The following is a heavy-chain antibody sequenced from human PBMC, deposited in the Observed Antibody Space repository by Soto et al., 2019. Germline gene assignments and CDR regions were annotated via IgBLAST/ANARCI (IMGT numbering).Heavy chain of an antibody. CDR1: GFSLTTGGVG. Sequence: SGPTLVNPTQTLTLTCTFSGFSLTTGGVGVGWIRQPPGRSLEWLAVIYWNDDRRRSPSLENRLTITKDTSKNQVVLTMTNMDPVDTATYYCIYRRASWDYHGLDVWGQGTRVTVSS. D-gene: IGHD2-21*01. CDR3: IYRRASWDYHGLDV. CDR2: IYWNDDR. V-gene: IGHV2-5*01. J-gene: IGHJ6*02.